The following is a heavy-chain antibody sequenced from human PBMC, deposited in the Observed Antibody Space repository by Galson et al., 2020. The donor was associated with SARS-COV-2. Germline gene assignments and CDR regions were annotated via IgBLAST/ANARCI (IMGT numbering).Heavy chain of an antibody. CDR2: VSGSGAST. CDR3: AKNGGYSGYESTYYYYYMDV. Sequence: GESLKISCAASGFTFNNYAMSWVRQAPGKGLEWVSAVSGSGASTYYADSVMGRFTISRDNSKNRLYLQMNSLRAEDTAVYYCAKNGGYSGYESTYYYYYMDVWGKGTTVPVSS. V-gene: IGHV3-23*01. D-gene: IGHD5-12*01. CDR1: GFTFNNYA. J-gene: IGHJ6*03.